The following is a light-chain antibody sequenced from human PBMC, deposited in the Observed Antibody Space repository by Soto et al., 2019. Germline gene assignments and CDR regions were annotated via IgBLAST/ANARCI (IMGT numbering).Light chain of an antibody. J-gene: IGLJ1*01. V-gene: IGLV2-14*01. Sequence: QPVLTQPASVSGSPGQSITISCTGTSSDVSGYNYVSWYQQHPGKAPKLMIYEVSYRPSGVSNRFSGSKSGNTASLTISGLQAEDEADYYCSSYTSSSTYVFGTGTKVTVL. CDR1: SSDVSGYNY. CDR2: EVS. CDR3: SSYTSSSTYV.